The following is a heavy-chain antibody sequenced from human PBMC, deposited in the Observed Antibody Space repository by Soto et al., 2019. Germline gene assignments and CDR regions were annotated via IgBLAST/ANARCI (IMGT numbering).Heavy chain of an antibody. V-gene: IGHV5-51*01. Sequence: GKSKKISNNGSEYNFTSFWIGWMRQLPGKGLEWMGIIYPGDSDTRYSPSFQGQVTISADKSISTAYLQWSSLKASDTAMYYCARSLPRRGQIAARHYDYGMDVWGQGTTVTVSS. J-gene: IGHJ6*02. D-gene: IGHD6-6*01. CDR3: ARSLPRRGQIAARHYDYGMDV. CDR2: IYPGDSDT. CDR1: EYNFTSFW.